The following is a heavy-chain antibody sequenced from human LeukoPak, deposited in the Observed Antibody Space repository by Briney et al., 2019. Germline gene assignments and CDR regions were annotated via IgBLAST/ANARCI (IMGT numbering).Heavy chain of an antibody. CDR2: IKQDGSDR. CDR3: ARLYLGVGICYSYYMDV. V-gene: IGHV3-7*01. J-gene: IGHJ6*03. D-gene: IGHD3-9*01. Sequence: GGSLRLSCAASGFTFSDYWMIWVRHTLGKGLQRVADIKQDGSDRFYVDSVKGRFTISRDNAKNSLYLQMNSLRAEDTAVYYCARLYLGVGICYSYYMDVRGKGTTVTVSS. CDR1: GFTFSDYW.